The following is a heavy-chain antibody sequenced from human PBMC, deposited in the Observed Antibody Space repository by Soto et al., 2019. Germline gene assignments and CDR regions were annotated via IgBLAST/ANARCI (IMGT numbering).Heavy chain of an antibody. Sequence: VQLVESGGGLVQPGGSLKLSCAASGFTVSGSAVHWVRQASGKGLEWVGRIRSKTNSYATAYAASVKGRLTISRDDSKKTAYLQMNSLKTEDTAVYYCTSHVGELSSPRACDIWGQGTMV. J-gene: IGHJ3*02. V-gene: IGHV3-73*01. CDR2: IRSKTNSYAT. D-gene: IGHD3-16*02. CDR3: TSHVGELSSPRACDI. CDR1: GFTVSGSA.